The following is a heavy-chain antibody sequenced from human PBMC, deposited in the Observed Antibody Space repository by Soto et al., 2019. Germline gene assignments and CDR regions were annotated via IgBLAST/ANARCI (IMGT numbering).Heavy chain of an antibody. Sequence: QVHLQESGPGLVRPSQTLSLTCTVSGSINSGGYYWSWVRQHPVKGLEWIGYIHYSGSTWYNPSLKSRISTSVDTSKDQFSLKLSSVTVADTAGYYCARLRGSGGYSAYYFDSWGQGMLVIVSS. CDR1: GSINSGGYY. V-gene: IGHV4-31*03. J-gene: IGHJ4*02. CDR3: ARLRGSGGYSAYYFDS. D-gene: IGHD3-10*01. CDR2: IHYSGST.